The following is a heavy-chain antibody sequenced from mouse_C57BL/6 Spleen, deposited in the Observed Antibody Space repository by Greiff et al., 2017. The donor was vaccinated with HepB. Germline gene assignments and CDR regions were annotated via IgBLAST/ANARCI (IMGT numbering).Heavy chain of an antibody. D-gene: IGHD2-2*01. V-gene: IGHV1-19*01. CDR2: INPYNGGT. Sequence: VQLQQSGPVLVKPGASVTMSCKASGYTFTDYYMNWVKQSNGKSLEWIGVINPYNGGTNYNQKFKGKATLTVDKSSSTAYMPLNSLTSEDSAVYYCARAPIYYGYDGPCVWGTGTTVTVSS. CDR1: GYTFTDYY. CDR3: ARAPIYYGYDGPCV. J-gene: IGHJ1*03.